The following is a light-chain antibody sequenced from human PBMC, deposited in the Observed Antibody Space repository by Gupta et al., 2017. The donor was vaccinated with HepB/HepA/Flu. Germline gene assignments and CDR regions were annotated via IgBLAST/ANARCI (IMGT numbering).Light chain of an antibody. V-gene: IGLV1-40*01. CDR3: QAYDTVLTGAV. CDR2: GNN. CDR1: SSNIGAGYN. J-gene: IGLJ3*02. Sequence: QSVLTQPPSVSGAPGQRVTICCTGTSSNIGAGYNVHWYQLFPGIAPKLLIYGNNNRPLGVPDRFSGSKSGTSASLVITGLQADDEADYYCQAYDTVLTGAVFGGGTKLTVL.